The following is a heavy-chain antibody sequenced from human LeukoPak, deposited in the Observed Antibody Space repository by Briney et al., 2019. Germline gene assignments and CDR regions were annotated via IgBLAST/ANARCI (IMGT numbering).Heavy chain of an antibody. CDR3: ARAPGYYDSSGYYVDY. Sequence: PSETVSLTCAVSGGSFSANYWGWIRQPPGKGLEWIGSIYHSGSTYYNPSLKSRVTISVDTSKNQFSLKLSSVTAADTAVYYCARAPGYYDSSGYYVDYWGQGTLVTVSS. CDR2: IYHSGST. CDR1: GGSFSANY. D-gene: IGHD3-22*01. J-gene: IGHJ4*02. V-gene: IGHV4-38-2*01.